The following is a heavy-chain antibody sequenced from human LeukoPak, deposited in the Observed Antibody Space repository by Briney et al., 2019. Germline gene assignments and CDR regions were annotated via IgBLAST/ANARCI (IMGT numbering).Heavy chain of an antibody. J-gene: IGHJ5*02. D-gene: IGHD2-2*02. V-gene: IGHV1-69*16. CDR1: GGTYSSSP. CDR2: IIPIHGTA. CDR3: ARDNPYCSSTSCYTDGPYDWFDP. Sequence: SVTDSCKASGGTYSSSPIYWVRPAAGQGIDWMGGIIPIHGTANYAQKFQGRVTITTDESTSTAYMELSSLGSEDTAVYYCARDNPYCSSTSCYTDGPYDWFDPWGQGTLVTVSS.